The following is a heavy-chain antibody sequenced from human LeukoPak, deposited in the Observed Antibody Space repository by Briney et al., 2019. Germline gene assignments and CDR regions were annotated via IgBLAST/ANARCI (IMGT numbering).Heavy chain of an antibody. D-gene: IGHD7-27*01. J-gene: IGHJ3*02. CDR3: ARRNWGSGGGFDI. Sequence: GGSLRLSYAASGFTFSSYDMHWFRQVTGKGLEWVSAIGTAVDTSYADSVKGRFTISRENAKNSLYLQMNSLRAGDTAVYYCARRNWGSGGGFDIWGQGTMVTVYS. CDR2: IGTAVDT. CDR1: GFTFSSYD. V-gene: IGHV3-13*01.